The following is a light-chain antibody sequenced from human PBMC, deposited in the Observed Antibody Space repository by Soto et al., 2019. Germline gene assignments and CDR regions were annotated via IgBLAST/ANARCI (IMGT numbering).Light chain of an antibody. J-gene: IGLJ2*01. V-gene: IGLV2-14*01. Sequence: QSALTQPASVSGSPGQSITISCTGTSSDIGAYNSVSWYQQHPGMAPQLIIYDVSYRPSGISSRFSGSKSGNTASLTISGLQAEDEADYYCSSYTTTGARVFGGGTKVTVL. CDR3: SSYTTTGARV. CDR2: DVS. CDR1: SSDIGAYNS.